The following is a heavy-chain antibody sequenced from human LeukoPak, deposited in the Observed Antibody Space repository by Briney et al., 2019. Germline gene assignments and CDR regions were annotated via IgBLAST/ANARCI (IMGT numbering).Heavy chain of an antibody. CDR2: IYYSGST. V-gene: IGHV4-39*01. D-gene: IGHD5-18*01. Sequence: PSQTLSLTCTVSGGSISSSSYYWGWIRQPPGKGLEWIGSIYYSGSTYYNPSLKSRVTISVDTSKNQFSLKLSSVTAADTAVYYCARLTSLRIQLRGYYFDYWGQGTLVTVSS. J-gene: IGHJ4*02. CDR1: GGSISSSSYY. CDR3: ARLTSLRIQLRGYYFDY.